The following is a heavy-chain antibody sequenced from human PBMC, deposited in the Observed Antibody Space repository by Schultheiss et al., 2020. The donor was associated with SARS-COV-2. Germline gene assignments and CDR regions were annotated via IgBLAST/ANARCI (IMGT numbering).Heavy chain of an antibody. CDR3: ALVWYSSSRAS. V-gene: IGHV3-23*01. J-gene: IGHJ5*02. D-gene: IGHD6-6*01. CDR1: GFTFSNAW. Sequence: GESLKISCAASGFTFSNAWMSWVRQAPGKGLEWVSAISGSGGSTYYADSVKGRFTISRDNSKNTLYLQMNSLRAEDTAVYYCALVWYSSSRASWGQGTLVTVSS. CDR2: ISGSGGST.